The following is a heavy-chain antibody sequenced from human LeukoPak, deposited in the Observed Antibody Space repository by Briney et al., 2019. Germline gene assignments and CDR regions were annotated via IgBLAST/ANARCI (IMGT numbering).Heavy chain of an antibody. CDR3: ARAWSFSQTSDYYAFDY. CDR1: GFTVSNNY. D-gene: IGHD3-22*01. CDR2: ICCGGFT. J-gene: IGHJ4*02. V-gene: IGHV3-53*01. Sequence: PGGSLRLSCTASGFTVSNNYMSWVRRAPGKGLECFSVICCGGFTYYTDSVKGRFTISRDNSKNTVYLQMNNLRAEDTAVYYCARAWSFSQTSDYYAFDYWGQGALVTVSS.